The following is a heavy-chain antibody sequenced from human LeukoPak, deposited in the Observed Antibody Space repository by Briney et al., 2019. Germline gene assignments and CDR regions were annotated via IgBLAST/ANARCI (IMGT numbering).Heavy chain of an antibody. CDR1: GASVSSASY. CDR2: IYNGVNT. CDR3: ARSRAFNSGAFDP. Sequence: SETLSLTCTISGASVSSASYWTWIRQPPGKGVEWIAHIYNGVNTNYNPSLKSRVTISVDTSKNQFSLRLNSVTAADTAVYYCARSRAFNSGAFDPWGQGSLVTVSS. J-gene: IGHJ5*02. D-gene: IGHD1-26*01. V-gene: IGHV4-61*01.